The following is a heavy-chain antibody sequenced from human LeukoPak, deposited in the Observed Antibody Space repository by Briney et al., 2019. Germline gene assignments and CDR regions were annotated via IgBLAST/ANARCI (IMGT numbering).Heavy chain of an antibody. V-gene: IGHV4-34*01. D-gene: IGHD6-6*01. CDR1: GGSFSGYY. CDR3: ARVGAAARPQLRWFDP. Sequence: SETLSLTCAVYGGSFSGYYWSWIRQPPGKGLEWIGEINHSGSTNYNPSLKSRVTLSVDTSKNQFSLKLSSVTAADTAGYYCARVGAAARPQLRWFDPWGQGTLVTVSS. J-gene: IGHJ5*02. CDR2: INHSGST.